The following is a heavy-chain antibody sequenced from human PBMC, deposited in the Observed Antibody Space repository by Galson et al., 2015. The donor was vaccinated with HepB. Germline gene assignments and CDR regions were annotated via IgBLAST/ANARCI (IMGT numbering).Heavy chain of an antibody. CDR2: ISAYNGNT. Sequence: SVKVSCKASGYTFTSYGISWVRQAPGQGLEWMGWISAYNGNTNYAQKLQGRVTMTTDTSTSTAYMELRSLRSDDTAVYYCARDPTDSSSPADNWFDPWGQGTLVTVSS. CDR3: ARDPTDSSSPADNWFDP. CDR1: GYTFTSYG. D-gene: IGHD6-6*01. J-gene: IGHJ5*02. V-gene: IGHV1-18*04.